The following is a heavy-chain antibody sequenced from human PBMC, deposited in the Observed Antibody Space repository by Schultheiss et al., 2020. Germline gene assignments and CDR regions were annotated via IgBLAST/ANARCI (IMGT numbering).Heavy chain of an antibody. Sequence: GGSLRLSCAASGFTFSSYEMNWVLQAPGKGLEWVSYISSSGSTIYYADSVKGRFTISRDNAKNSLYLQMNSLRAEDTAVYYCAREGGFGVTTSYYYYGMDVWGQGTTVTVSS. D-gene: IGHD4-17*01. V-gene: IGHV3-48*03. CDR1: GFTFSSYE. CDR3: AREGGFGVTTSYYYYGMDV. J-gene: IGHJ6*02. CDR2: ISSSGSTI.